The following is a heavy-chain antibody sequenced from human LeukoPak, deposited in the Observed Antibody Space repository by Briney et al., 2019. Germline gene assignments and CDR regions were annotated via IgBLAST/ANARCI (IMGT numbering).Heavy chain of an antibody. CDR3: ARDGYYYDSSGYQFDP. Sequence: GGSLRLSCAASGFTFSSYWMHWVRQAPGKGLVWVSRMNSDGSSTSYADSVKGRFTISRDNAKNTLYLQMNSLRAEDTAVYYCARDGYYYDSSGYQFDPWGQGTLVTVSS. D-gene: IGHD3-22*01. V-gene: IGHV3-74*01. J-gene: IGHJ5*02. CDR1: GFTFSSYW. CDR2: MNSDGSST.